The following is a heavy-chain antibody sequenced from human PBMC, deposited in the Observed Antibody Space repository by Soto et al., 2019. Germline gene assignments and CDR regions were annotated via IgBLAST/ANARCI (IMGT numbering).Heavy chain of an antibody. V-gene: IGHV3-21*01. D-gene: IGHD6-25*01. Sequence: LTCAASGFTFSSYSMNWVRQAPGKGLEWVSSISSSGSYIYYADSVKGRFTISRDNAKNSLYLQMNSLRAEDTAVYYCARDRLEQDDAFDIWGQGTMVTVSS. CDR3: ARDRLEQDDAFDI. CDR1: GFTFSSYS. CDR2: ISSSGSYI. J-gene: IGHJ3*02.